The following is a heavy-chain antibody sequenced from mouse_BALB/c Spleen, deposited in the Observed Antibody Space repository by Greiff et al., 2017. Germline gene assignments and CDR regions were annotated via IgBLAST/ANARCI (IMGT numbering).Heavy chain of an antibody. J-gene: IGHJ3*01. CDR1: GYSFTSYW. CDR3: TGLTGTWFAD. D-gene: IGHD4-1*01. CDR2: IYPGNSDT. V-gene: IGHV1-5*01. Sequence: EVQLQQSGTVLARPGASVKMSCKASGYSFTSYWMHWVKQRPGQGLEWIGAIYPGNSDTSYNQKFKGKAKLTAVTSASTAYMELSSLTNEDSAVYYCTGLTGTWFADWGQGTLVTVSA.